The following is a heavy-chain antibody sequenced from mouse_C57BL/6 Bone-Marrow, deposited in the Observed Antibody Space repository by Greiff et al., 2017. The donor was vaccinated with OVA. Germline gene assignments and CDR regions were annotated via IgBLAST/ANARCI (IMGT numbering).Heavy chain of an antibody. J-gene: IGHJ4*01. Sequence: DVQLQESGPGMVKPSQSLSLTCTVTGYSITSGYDWHWIRHFPGNKLEWMGYISYSGSTNYNPSIKSSISITHDTSKNHFFLKLNSVTTEDTATYYCARAGGNYDAMDYWGQGTSVTVSS. CDR1: GYSITSGYD. D-gene: IGHD1-1*02. CDR2: ISYSGST. CDR3: ARAGGNYDAMDY. V-gene: IGHV3-1*01.